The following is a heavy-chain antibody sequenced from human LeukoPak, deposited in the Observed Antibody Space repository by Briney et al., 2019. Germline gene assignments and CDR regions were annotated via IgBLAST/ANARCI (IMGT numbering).Heavy chain of an antibody. J-gene: IGHJ4*02. Sequence: PSETLSLTCAVYGGSFSGYYWSWLRQPPGKGLEWIGEINHSGSTNYNPSLKSRVTISVDTSKNQFSLKLSSVTAADTAVYYCARVYTYYDYVWGSYRSQDYFDYWGQGTLVTVSS. CDR3: ARVYTYYDYVWGSYRSQDYFDY. CDR2: INHSGST. D-gene: IGHD3-16*02. CDR1: GGSFSGYY. V-gene: IGHV4-34*01.